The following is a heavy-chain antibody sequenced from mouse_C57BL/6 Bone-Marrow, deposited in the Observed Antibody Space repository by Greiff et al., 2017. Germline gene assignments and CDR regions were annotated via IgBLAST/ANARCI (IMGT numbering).Heavy chain of an antibody. Sequence: EVKLVESGGGLVQPGGSLSLSCAASGFTFTDYYMSWVRQPPGKALEWLGFIRNKANGYTTEYSASVKGRFTISRDNSQSILYLQMNALRAEDSATYYCARYRGYDEGYAMDYWGQGTSVTVSS. CDR2: IRNKANGYTT. CDR1: GFTFTDYY. V-gene: IGHV7-3*01. CDR3: ARYRGYDEGYAMDY. J-gene: IGHJ4*01. D-gene: IGHD2-2*01.